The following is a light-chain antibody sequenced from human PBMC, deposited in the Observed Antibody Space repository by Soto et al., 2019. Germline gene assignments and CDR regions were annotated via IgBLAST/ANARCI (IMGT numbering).Light chain of an antibody. V-gene: IGKV3-15*01. CDR2: GAS. Sequence: EIVMTQSPATLSVSPGERATLSCRASQSVNSDLAWYQQKPGQAPRLLIYGASTRATGIPARFSGSGSGAEFTLTISSLQSEDFAVYYCQQYNKWPPYTFGQGPKLEIK. CDR1: QSVNSD. J-gene: IGKJ2*01. CDR3: QQYNKWPPYT.